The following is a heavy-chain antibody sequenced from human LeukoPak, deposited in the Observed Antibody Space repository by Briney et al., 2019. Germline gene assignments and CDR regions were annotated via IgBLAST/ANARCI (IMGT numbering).Heavy chain of an antibody. J-gene: IGHJ1*01. Sequence: PSETLSLTCTVSGGSISSYYWSWIRQPPGKGLEWIGYIYYSGSTNYNPSLKSRVTISVDTSKNQFSLKLSSVTAADTAVYYCASEDPTARDFQHWGQGTLVTVSS. D-gene: IGHD6-25*01. CDR3: ASEDPTARDFQH. CDR1: GGSISSYY. CDR2: IYYSGST. V-gene: IGHV4-59*01.